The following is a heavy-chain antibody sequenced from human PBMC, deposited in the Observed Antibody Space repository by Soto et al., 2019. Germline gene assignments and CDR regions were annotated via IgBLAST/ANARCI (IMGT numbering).Heavy chain of an antibody. CDR2: ITAYNGNT. D-gene: IGHD3-10*01. CDR3: ARSYYTSGSYSAFDY. CDR1: GYTFPRYG. J-gene: IGHJ4*02. V-gene: IGHV1-18*01. Sequence: ASVKVSCKASGYTFPRYGLTWVRQAPGQGLEWMGWITAYNGNTNYAQKLQGRVTMTTDTSTSTAYMELRSLRSDDTAVYYCARSYYTSGSYSAFDYWGQGTLVTVSS.